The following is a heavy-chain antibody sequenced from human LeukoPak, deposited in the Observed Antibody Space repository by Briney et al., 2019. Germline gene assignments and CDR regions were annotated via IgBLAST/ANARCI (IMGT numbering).Heavy chain of an antibody. CDR1: GYIFTSYD. J-gene: IGHJ4*02. CDR2: MSPNSGDT. CDR3: ARGPPNWGYDY. D-gene: IGHD7-27*01. Sequence: ASVKVSCKASGYIFTSYDFNWVRQATGQRPEWMGWMSPNSGDTGYAQKFQDRVTMTRNTSISTAYMELSSLRSDDTAVYYCARGPPNWGYDYWGPGTLVTVSS. V-gene: IGHV1-8*01.